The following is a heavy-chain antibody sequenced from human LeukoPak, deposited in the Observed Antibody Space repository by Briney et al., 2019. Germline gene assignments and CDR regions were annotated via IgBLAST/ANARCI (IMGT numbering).Heavy chain of an antibody. D-gene: IGHD1-26*01. CDR1: GFTFRNSW. Sequence: GGSLRLSCAASGFTFRNSWMAWVRQAPGKGLEWVANIKQDGSTKHYADSLKDRFTISRDNPKNLLYVQMNSLRADDTAIYYCARDTDGSLDYWGQAILVTVAS. J-gene: IGHJ4*02. CDR3: ARDTDGSLDY. CDR2: IKQDGSTK. V-gene: IGHV3-7*01.